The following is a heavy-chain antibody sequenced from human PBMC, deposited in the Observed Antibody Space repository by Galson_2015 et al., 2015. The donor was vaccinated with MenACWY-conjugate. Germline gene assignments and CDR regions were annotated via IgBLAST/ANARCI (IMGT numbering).Heavy chain of an antibody. Sequence: SLRLSCAASGFTFSSYGMHWVRQAPGKGLEWVAVISYDGSNKYYADPVKGRFTISRDNSKNTLYLQMNSLRAEDTAVYYCAKAHDYGDGDYYFDYWGQGTLVTVSS. D-gene: IGHD4-17*01. V-gene: IGHV3-30*18. CDR1: GFTFSSYG. J-gene: IGHJ4*02. CDR2: ISYDGSNK. CDR3: AKAHDYGDGDYYFDY.